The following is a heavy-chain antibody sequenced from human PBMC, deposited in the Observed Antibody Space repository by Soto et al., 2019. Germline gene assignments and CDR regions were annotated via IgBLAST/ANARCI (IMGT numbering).Heavy chain of an antibody. CDR2: INAGNGNT. J-gene: IGHJ4*02. CDR1: GYTFTSYA. Sequence: QVQLVQSGAEVKKPGASVKVSCKASGYTFTSYAMHWVRQAPGQRLEWMGWINAGNGNTKYSQKFQGRVTITRDTSASTAYMELSSLRSEDTAVYYCARGLGGFALRWLFDYWGQGTLVTVSS. D-gene: IGHD4-17*01. CDR3: ARGLGGFALRWLFDY. V-gene: IGHV1-3*01.